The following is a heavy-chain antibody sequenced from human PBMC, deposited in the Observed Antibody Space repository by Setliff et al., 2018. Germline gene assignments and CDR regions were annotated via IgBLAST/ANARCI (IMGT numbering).Heavy chain of an antibody. V-gene: IGHV1-3*01. CDR2: INAGNGNT. J-gene: IGHJ6*03. D-gene: IGHD3-3*01. Sequence: ASVKVSCKASGYTFTSYAMHWVRQAPGQRLEWMGWINAGNGNTKYSQKFQGRVTITRDTSASTAYMELSSLRSEDTAVYYCARSGGGYDFWSGYLVSHYYYYYYMDVWGKGTTVTVSS. CDR1: GYTFTSYA. CDR3: ARSGGGYDFWSGYLVSHYYYYYYMDV.